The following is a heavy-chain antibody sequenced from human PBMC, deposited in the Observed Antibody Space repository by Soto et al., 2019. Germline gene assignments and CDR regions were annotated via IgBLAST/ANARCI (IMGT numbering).Heavy chain of an antibody. D-gene: IGHD3-10*01. CDR3: ARGGSGSYPAGMDV. V-gene: IGHV1-45*02. CDR1: GYTFTYRY. J-gene: IGHJ6*02. Sequence: SVKVSCKASGYTFTYRYLHWVRQAPGQALEWMGWITPFNGNTNYAQKFQDRVTITRDRSMSTAYMELSSLRSEDTAMYYCARGGSGSYPAGMDVWGQGTTVTV. CDR2: ITPFNGNT.